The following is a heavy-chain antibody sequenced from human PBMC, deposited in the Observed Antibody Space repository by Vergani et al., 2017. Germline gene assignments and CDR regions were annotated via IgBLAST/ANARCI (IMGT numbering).Heavy chain of an antibody. V-gene: IGHV3-49*04. CDR1: GFTFGDYA. D-gene: IGHD3/OR15-3a*01. J-gene: IGHJ4*02. Sequence: EVQLVESGGGLVQPGRSLRLSCTASGFTFGDYAMSWVRQAPGKGLEWVGFIRSKAYGGTTEYAASVKGRFTISREESKSIAYLQMNSVKTEDTAVYYCTRDGLKDWNFDYWGQGSLVTVSS. CDR3: TRDGLKDWNFDY. CDR2: IRSKAYGGTT.